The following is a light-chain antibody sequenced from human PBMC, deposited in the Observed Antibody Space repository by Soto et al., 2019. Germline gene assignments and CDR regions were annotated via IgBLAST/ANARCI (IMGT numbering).Light chain of an antibody. CDR3: QQYGSSPPT. J-gene: IGKJ1*01. V-gene: IGKV3-20*01. CDR1: QSVSNNY. CDR2: GAS. Sequence: EIVLTQSPGTLSLSPGERATLSCRASQSVSNNYLAWYQRKPGQAPRLLIYGASSRATDIPYRFSGSGSGTDFTLTITRLEPEDFAVYDCQQYGSSPPTFGQGTKVEIK.